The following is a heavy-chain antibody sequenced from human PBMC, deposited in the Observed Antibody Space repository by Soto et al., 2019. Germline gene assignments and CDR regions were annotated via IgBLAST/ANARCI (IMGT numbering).Heavy chain of an antibody. CDR1: GFTFSMYW. Sequence: GGSLRLSCTASGFTFSMYWMHWVRQVPGKGPEWVSRISDDGSRADYADSVKGRFTISRDNAKNTLYLEMHVLRADDTAVYYCTRGPRPSSVGTGAFWGQGTPVTVSS. J-gene: IGHJ4*02. CDR3: TRGPRPSSVGTGAF. CDR2: ISDDGSRA. D-gene: IGHD3-10*01. V-gene: IGHV3-74*01.